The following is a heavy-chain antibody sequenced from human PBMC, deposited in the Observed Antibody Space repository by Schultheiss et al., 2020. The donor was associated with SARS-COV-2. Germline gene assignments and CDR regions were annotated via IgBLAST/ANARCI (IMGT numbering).Heavy chain of an antibody. CDR3: ARVLNWNDIGSDY. CDR2: IWYDGSNK. Sequence: GESLKISCAASGFTFSSYGMHWVRQAPGKGLEWVAVIWYDGSNKYYADSVKGRFTISRDNSKNTLYLQMNSLRAEDTAVYYCARVLNWNDIGSDYWGQGTLVTVSS. J-gene: IGHJ4*02. CDR1: GFTFSSYG. D-gene: IGHD1-1*01. V-gene: IGHV3-33*01.